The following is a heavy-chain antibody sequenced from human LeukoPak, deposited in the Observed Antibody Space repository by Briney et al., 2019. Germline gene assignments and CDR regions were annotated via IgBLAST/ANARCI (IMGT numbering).Heavy chain of an antibody. Sequence: EGSLRLSCAASGFTFSDYYMSWIRQAPGKGLEWVSYISSSGSTIYYADSVKGRFTISRDNAKNSLYLQMNSLRAEDTAVYYCARGSLHHSSYGMDVWGQGTTVTVSS. V-gene: IGHV3-11*01. CDR3: ARGSLHHSSYGMDV. CDR2: ISSSGSTI. D-gene: IGHD1-14*01. J-gene: IGHJ6*02. CDR1: GFTFSDYY.